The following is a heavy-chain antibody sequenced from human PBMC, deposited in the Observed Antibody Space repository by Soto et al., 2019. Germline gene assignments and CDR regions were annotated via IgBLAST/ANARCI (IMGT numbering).Heavy chain of an antibody. V-gene: IGHV3-23*01. Sequence: GGSLRLSCAASVFTFSSYAMSLVRQCPGKGLEWVSTISGTGAMTYYADSVQGRFTISRDNSKNTLYLQMNSLRAEDTAVYYCANAYYCDGSGYWPNWGQGTMVTVSS. D-gene: IGHD3-22*01. J-gene: IGHJ4*02. CDR3: ANAYYCDGSGYWPN. CDR2: ISGTGAMT. CDR1: VFTFSSYA.